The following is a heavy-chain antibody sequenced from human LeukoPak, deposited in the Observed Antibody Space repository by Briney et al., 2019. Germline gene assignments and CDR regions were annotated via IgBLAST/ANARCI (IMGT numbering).Heavy chain of an antibody. Sequence: ASVKVSCKAFGYTFTSYGISWVRQAPGQGLEWMGWISAYNGNTNYAQKLQGRVTMTTDTSTSTAYMELRSLRSDDTAVYYCAREVYSYGTMPFDYWGQGTLVTVSS. V-gene: IGHV1-18*01. CDR2: ISAYNGNT. D-gene: IGHD5-18*01. CDR1: GYTFTSYG. CDR3: AREVYSYGTMPFDY. J-gene: IGHJ4*02.